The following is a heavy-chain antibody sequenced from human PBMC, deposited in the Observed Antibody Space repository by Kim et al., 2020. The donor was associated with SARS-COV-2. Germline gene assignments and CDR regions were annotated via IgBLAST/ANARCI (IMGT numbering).Heavy chain of an antibody. D-gene: IGHD4-4*01. CDR3: ARSRDFYTNYFGY. CDR1: GFTFSSYE. V-gene: IGHV3-48*03. J-gene: IGHJ4*02. CDR2: ISGSGGTI. Sequence: GGSLRLSCAASGFTFSSYEMNWVRQAPGRGLEWVSYISGSGGTIYYADSVKGRFTISRDSAKNSLYLQMNSLRAEDTAVYYCARSRDFYTNYFGYWGQGTLVTVSS.